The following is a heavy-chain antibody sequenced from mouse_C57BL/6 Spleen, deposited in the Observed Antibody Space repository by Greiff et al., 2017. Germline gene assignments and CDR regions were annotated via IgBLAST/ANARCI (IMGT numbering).Heavy chain of an antibody. CDR2: IHPNSGTT. CDR1: GYTFTSYW. J-gene: IGHJ4*01. CDR3: ARKEGYGYEGYYYAMDY. V-gene: IGHV1-64*01. Sequence: QVQLQQPGAELVKPGASVKLSCKASGYTFTSYWMHWVKQRPGQGLEWIGMIHPNSGTTNSNQKLKSKATLTVDKSSSTAYMQLSRLTSEDSAVXDGARKEGYGYEGYYYAMDYWGQGTSVTVSS. D-gene: IGHD2-2*01.